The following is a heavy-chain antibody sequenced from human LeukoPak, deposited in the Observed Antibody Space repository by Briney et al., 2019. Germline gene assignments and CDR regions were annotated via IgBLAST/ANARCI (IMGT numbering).Heavy chain of an antibody. CDR3: ARDLSGYVRYDY. CDR2: INPNSGGT. J-gene: IGHJ4*02. V-gene: IGHV1-2*02. CDR1: GYIFTNYY. D-gene: IGHD5-12*01. Sequence: ASVKVSCKASGYIFTNYYIHWMRQAPGQGLEWMGWINPNSGGTNYAQKFQGRVTMTRDTSISTAYMELSRLRSDDTAVYYCARDLSGYVRYDYWGQGTLVTVSS.